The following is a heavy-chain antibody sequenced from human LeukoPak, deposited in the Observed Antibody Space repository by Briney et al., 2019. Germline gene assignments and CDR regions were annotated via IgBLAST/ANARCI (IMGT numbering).Heavy chain of an antibody. Sequence: ASVKVSCKASGYTFTSYAMNWVRQAPGQGLEWMGWISVYNGNTNYAQKLQGRVTMTRNTSISTAYMELSNLRSEDTAVYYCARQGYIAAAGTFDYWGQGTLVTVSS. CDR1: GYTFTSYA. D-gene: IGHD6-13*01. V-gene: IGHV1-8*02. CDR2: ISVYNGNT. CDR3: ARQGYIAAAGTFDY. J-gene: IGHJ4*02.